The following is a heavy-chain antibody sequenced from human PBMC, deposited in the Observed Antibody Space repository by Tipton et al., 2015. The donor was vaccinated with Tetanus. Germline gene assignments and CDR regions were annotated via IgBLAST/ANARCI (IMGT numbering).Heavy chain of an antibody. CDR3: ARGGKLGIGYVDL. CDR1: GGSISSGGYY. D-gene: IGHD7-27*01. CDR2: IYYSGTT. J-gene: IGHJ2*01. V-gene: IGHV4-31*03. Sequence: TLSLTCTVSGGSISSGGYYWSWIRQHPGKGLEWIGYIYYSGTTYYNPSLKSRVTISVDTSKNQFSLKLSSVTAADTAVYYCARGGKLGIGYVDLWGRGTLVTVSS.